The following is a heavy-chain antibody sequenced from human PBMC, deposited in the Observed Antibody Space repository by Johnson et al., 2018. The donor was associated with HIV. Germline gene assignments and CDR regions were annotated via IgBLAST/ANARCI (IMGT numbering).Heavy chain of an antibody. CDR2: INWNGGST. Sequence: VQLVESGGGVVQPGGSLRLSCAVSGFTFDEYGMNWVRQPPGKGLEWVSGINWNGGSTGYADSVKGRFTISRDNAKNSLYLQMNSLRAEDTALYYCARQHYFDSSGQGGGLYIWGQGTMVTVSS. D-gene: IGHD3-22*01. CDR1: GFTFDEYG. CDR3: ARQHYFDSSGQGGGLYI. J-gene: IGHJ3*02. V-gene: IGHV3-20*04.